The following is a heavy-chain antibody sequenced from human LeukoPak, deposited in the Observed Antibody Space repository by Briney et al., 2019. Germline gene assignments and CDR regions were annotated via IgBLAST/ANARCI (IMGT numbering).Heavy chain of an antibody. Sequence: PGGSLRLSCAASGFTFSSYAMHRVRQAPGKGLEYVSAISSNGGSTYYANSVKGRFTISRDNSKNTLYLQMGSLRAEDMAVYYCARASTVTPFDPWGQGTLVTVSS. CDR3: ARASTVTPFDP. V-gene: IGHV3-64*01. CDR2: ISSNGGST. J-gene: IGHJ5*02. CDR1: GFTFSSYA. D-gene: IGHD4-17*01.